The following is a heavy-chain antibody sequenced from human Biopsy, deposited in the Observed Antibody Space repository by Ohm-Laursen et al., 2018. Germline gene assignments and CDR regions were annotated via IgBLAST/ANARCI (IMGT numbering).Heavy chain of an antibody. CDR2: ISWSSGTI. D-gene: IGHD6-19*01. Sequence: SLRLSCAASGFTFDDYAMHWVRQVPGKGLEWVSGISWSSGTIGYADSVKGRFTVSRDNAKNSLFLQMNSLRVEDTALYYCVKSAYSSGFWEASDYWGQGTLVTVSS. V-gene: IGHV3-9*01. J-gene: IGHJ4*02. CDR3: VKSAYSSGFWEASDY. CDR1: GFTFDDYA.